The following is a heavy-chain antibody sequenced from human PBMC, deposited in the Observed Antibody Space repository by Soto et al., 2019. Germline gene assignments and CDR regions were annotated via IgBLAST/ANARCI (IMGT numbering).Heavy chain of an antibody. V-gene: IGHV4-39*01. CDR2: IYYSGST. D-gene: IGHD3-3*01. J-gene: IGHJ6*02. CDR1: GGSISSSSYY. CDR3: ATSGGEDFWSGSLLYYYGMDA. Sequence: SETLSLTCTVSGGSISSSSYYWGWIRQPPGKGLEWIGSIYYSGSTYYNPSLKSRVTISVDTSKNQFSLKLSSVTAADTAVYYCATSGGEDFWSGSLLYYYGMDAWGQGTTVTVSS.